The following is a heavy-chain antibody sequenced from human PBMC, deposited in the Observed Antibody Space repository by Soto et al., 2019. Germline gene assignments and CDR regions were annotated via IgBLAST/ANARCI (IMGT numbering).Heavy chain of an antibody. V-gene: IGHV3-48*02. Sequence: EVQLVESGGGLVQPGGSLRLSWAASGFTFSSYSMNWFRQAPGKGLEWVSYISSSSSTIYYADSLKGRFTISRDNAKNSLYLQMNSLRDEDTAVYYCARDLLELRLHYYYYYGMDVWGQGTKVTVSS. J-gene: IGHJ6*02. D-gene: IGHD1-7*01. CDR3: ARDLLELRLHYYYYYGMDV. CDR2: ISSSSSTI. CDR1: GFTFSSYS.